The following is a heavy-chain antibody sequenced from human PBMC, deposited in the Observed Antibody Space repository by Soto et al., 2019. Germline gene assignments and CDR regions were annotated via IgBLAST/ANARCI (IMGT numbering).Heavy chain of an antibody. CDR2: IYYSGST. CDR3: ARGAGIIWKNSYYCYGLAV. Sequence: SETLSLTCTVSGGSRTSYYWSWIGQPPGKGLEWIGNIYYSGSTNYNPSLKSRVTISIDTSKNQFSLKLSSVTAADTAVYYCARGAGIIWKNSYYCYGLAVWGQGTTVTVSS. D-gene: IGHD1-1*01. CDR1: GGSRTSYY. J-gene: IGHJ6*02. V-gene: IGHV4-59*01.